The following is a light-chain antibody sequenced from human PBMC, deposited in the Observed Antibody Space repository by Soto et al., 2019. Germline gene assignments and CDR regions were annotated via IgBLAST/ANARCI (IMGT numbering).Light chain of an antibody. CDR3: MQGTHWPYT. CDR1: QSLVDNDAYSY. J-gene: IGKJ2*01. CDR2: RVS. V-gene: IGKV2-30*01. Sequence: VVMTQSPLSLPVTLGEPASVSCRSSQSLVDNDAYSYLIWFHQRPGQSPRRLIYRVSNRDSGVPDRFSGSGSGTDFTLKISRVEAEDVGVYYCMQGTHWPYTFGQGTQLEI.